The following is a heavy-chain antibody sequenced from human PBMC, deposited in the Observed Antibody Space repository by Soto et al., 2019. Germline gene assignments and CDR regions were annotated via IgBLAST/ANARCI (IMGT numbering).Heavy chain of an antibody. CDR3: ARSARVTVRLGSFDP. V-gene: IGHV4-59*01. CDR2: IYYIGTT. CDR1: VFTFSSYV. D-gene: IGHD5-12*01. Sequence: PSGTLSLSCTASVFTFSSYVLSWMRQPPGKGLEWVADIYYIGTTNYNPSLKSRVTMSVDMSKHQFSLKLNSVTAADRAVYFCARSARVTVRLGSFDPWGQGILVTVSS. J-gene: IGHJ5*02.